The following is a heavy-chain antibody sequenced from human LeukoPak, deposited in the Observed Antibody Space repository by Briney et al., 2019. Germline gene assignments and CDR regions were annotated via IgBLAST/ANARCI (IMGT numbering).Heavy chain of an antibody. CDR2: IYYSGST. V-gene: IGHV4-59*01. CDR1: GGSISSYY. Sequence: PSETLSLTCTVSGGSISSYYWSWIRQPPGKGLEWIGYIYYSGSTNYNPSLKSRVTISVDTSKNQFSLKLSSVTAADTAVYYCASWSPLSPDPAYVPGAGVEYWGQGTLVTVSS. J-gene: IGHJ4*02. D-gene: IGHD3-3*01. CDR3: ASWSPLSPDPAYVPGAGVEY.